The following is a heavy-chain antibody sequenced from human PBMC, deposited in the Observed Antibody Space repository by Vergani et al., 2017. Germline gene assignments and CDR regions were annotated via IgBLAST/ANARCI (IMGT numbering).Heavy chain of an antibody. CDR3: ARRSPSYGDYLGVAFDI. D-gene: IGHD4-17*01. CDR1: GGSISSGHYY. CDR2: IYYSGST. V-gene: IGHV4-30-4*01. Sequence: QVQLQESGPGLVKPSQTLSLTCTVPGGSISSGHYYWSWIRRPPGKGLEWIGHIYYSGSTYYNPSLKSRVTISVDTSKNQFSLKLSSVTAADTAVYYCARRSPSYGDYLGVAFDIWGQGTMVTVSS. J-gene: IGHJ3*02.